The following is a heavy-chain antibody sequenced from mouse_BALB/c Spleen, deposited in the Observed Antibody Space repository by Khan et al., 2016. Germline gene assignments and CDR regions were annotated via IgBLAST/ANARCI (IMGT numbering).Heavy chain of an antibody. CDR3: ARKGGRNSYAMDY. CDR2: ISSGSSTI. V-gene: IGHV5-17*02. CDR1: GFTFSSFG. J-gene: IGHJ4*01. Sequence: EVELVESGGGLVQPGGSRKLSCAASGFTFSSFGMHWVRQAPEKGLEWVAYISSGSSTIYYADTVKGRFTISRVNPKNTLFLQMTSLRSEDSAMYYCARKGGRNSYAMDYWGQGTSVTVSS.